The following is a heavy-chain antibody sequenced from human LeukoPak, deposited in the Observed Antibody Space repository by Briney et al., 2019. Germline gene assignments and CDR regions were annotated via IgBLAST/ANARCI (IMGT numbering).Heavy chain of an antibody. Sequence: GGSLRLSCAASGFTFSSYGMHWVRQAPGKGLEWVAVISYDGSNKYYADSVKGRFTISRDNSKNTLYLQMSSLRAEDTAVYYCAKDRGYGDAEGYGMDVWGQGTTVTVSS. CDR2: ISYDGSNK. CDR3: AKDRGYGDAEGYGMDV. D-gene: IGHD4-17*01. V-gene: IGHV3-30*18. CDR1: GFTFSSYG. J-gene: IGHJ6*02.